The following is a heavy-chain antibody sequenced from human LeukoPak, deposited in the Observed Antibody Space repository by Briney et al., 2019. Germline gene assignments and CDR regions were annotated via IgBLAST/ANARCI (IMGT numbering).Heavy chain of an antibody. CDR2: INPSGGST. D-gene: IGHD3-16*02. CDR3: ARDSYYDYVWGSYRYDWYFDY. CDR1: GGTFSSYA. J-gene: IGHJ4*02. V-gene: IGHV1-46*03. Sequence: ASVKVSCKASGGTFSSYAISWVRQAPGQGLEWMGIINPSGGSTSYAQKFQGRVTMTRDTSTSAVYMELSSLRSEDTAVYYCARDSYYDYVWGSYRYDWYFDYWGQGTLVTVSS.